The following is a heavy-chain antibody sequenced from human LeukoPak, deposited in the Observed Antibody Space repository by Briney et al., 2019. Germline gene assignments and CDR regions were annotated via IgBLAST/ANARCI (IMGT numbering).Heavy chain of an antibody. J-gene: IGHJ3*02. D-gene: IGHD2-2*01. CDR1: GGTFSSYA. CDR2: IIPIFGTA. CDR3: ARTPPYQLPSDDAFDI. Sequence: SVKVSCKASGGTFSSYAISWVRQAPGQGLEWMGGIIPIFGTANYAQKSQGRVTITADESTSTAYMELSSLRSEDTAVYYCARTPPYQLPSDDAFDIWGQGTMVTVSS. V-gene: IGHV1-69*13.